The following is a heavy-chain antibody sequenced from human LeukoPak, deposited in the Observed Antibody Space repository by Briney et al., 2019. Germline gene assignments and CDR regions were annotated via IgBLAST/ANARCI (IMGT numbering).Heavy chain of an antibody. CDR1: GYTFTSYG. V-gene: IGHV1-18*01. D-gene: IGHD6-19*01. CDR3: ARDARSIAVAGISRNYYYYGMDV. J-gene: IGHJ6*02. Sequence: ASVKVSCKASGYTFTSYGISWVRQAPRQGLEWMGWISAYNGNTNYAQKLQGRVTMTTDTSTSTAYMELRSLRSDDTAVYYCARDARSIAVAGISRNYYYYGMDVWGQGTTVTVSS. CDR2: ISAYNGNT.